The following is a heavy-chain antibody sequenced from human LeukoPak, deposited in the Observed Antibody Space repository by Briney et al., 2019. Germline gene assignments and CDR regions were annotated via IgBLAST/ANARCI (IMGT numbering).Heavy chain of an antibody. D-gene: IGHD2-15*01. J-gene: IGHJ4*02. CDR2: INPNSGGVT. Sequence: ASVKVSCKASGYTFTGYYMHWVRQAPGQGLEWMGWINPNSGGVTNYAQKFQGRVTMTRDTSISTAFMELRWLTSDDTAFYYCAREGVVARDFDYWGKGTLVTVSS. CDR1: GYTFTGYY. CDR3: AREGVVARDFDY. V-gene: IGHV1-2*02.